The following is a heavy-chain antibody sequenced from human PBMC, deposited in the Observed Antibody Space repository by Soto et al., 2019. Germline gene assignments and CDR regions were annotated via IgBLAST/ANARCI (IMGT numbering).Heavy chain of an antibody. V-gene: IGHV3-7*01. D-gene: IGHD3-22*01. Sequence: GWLRRTGSASGCTFSSYWMSWVRQAPGKGLEWVANIKQDGSEKYYVDSVKGRFTISRDNAKNSLYLQMNSLRAEDTAVYYCASYYYYDSSGYLVRFDYWGQGTLVTVYS. J-gene: IGHJ4*02. CDR3: ASYYYYDSSGYLVRFDY. CDR2: IKQDGSEK. CDR1: GCTFSSYW.